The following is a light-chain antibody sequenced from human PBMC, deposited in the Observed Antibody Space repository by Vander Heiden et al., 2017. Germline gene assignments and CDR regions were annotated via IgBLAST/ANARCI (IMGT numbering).Light chain of an antibody. Sequence: IVLAQSPATLSLSPGEGATLSCRQSQRVSSYLAWYQHKPGQAPRLLIYEASNRATGIPGRFSGTGSGTDFTLTISRLEPEDSAVYYCQHRSGWLPGTFGPGTKVEIK. CDR2: EAS. CDR3: QHRSGWLPGT. V-gene: IGKV3-11*01. CDR1: QRVSSY. J-gene: IGKJ1*01.